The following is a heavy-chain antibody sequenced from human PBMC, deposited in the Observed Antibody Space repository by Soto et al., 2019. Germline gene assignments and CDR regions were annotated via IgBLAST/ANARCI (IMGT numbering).Heavy chain of an antibody. D-gene: IGHD3-22*01. CDR2: ISYDGSNK. CDR3: AKDDYDSSGYSVIWFDP. J-gene: IGHJ5*02. Sequence: GGSLRLSCAASGFTFSSYVMHWVRKSPGKGLEWVAVISYDGSNKYYADSVKGRFTISRDNSKNTLYLQMNSLRAEDTAVYYCAKDDYDSSGYSVIWFDPWGQGTLVTVSS. V-gene: IGHV3-30*18. CDR1: GFTFSSYV.